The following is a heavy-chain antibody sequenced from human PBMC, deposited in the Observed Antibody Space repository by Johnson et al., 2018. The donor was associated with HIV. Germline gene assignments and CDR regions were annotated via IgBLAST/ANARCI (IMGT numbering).Heavy chain of an antibody. CDR1: GFSFSKVW. J-gene: IGHJ3*02. CDR3: AKDATSHWRAFDI. Sequence: VQLVESGGGLVKPGGSLRVSCAASGFSFSKVWMSWVRQAPGKGLEWVSAISGSGGSTYYADSVKGRFTISRDNSKNTLYLQMNSLRAEDTAVYYCAKDATSHWRAFDIWGQGTMVTVSS. V-gene: IGHV3-23*04. D-gene: IGHD2-2*01. CDR2: ISGSGGST.